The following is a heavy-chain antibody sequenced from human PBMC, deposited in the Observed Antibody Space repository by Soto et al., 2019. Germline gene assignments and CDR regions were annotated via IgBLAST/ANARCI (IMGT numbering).Heavy chain of an antibody. CDR1: GVSISSYY. D-gene: IGHD3-3*01. V-gene: IGHV4-59*01. CDR3: ARGNFWSGYRTPNWFDP. CDR2: IYYSGST. J-gene: IGHJ5*02. Sequence: SETLSLTCSVSGVSISSYYWSWIRQPPGKGLEWIGHIYYSGSTNYNPSLKSRITISEDTSKNQFSLKLSSVTAADTAVYYCARGNFWSGYRTPNWFDPWGQGTLVTVSS.